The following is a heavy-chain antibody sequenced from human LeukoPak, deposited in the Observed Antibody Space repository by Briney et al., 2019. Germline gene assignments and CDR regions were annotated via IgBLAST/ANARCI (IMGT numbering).Heavy chain of an antibody. CDR2: ISYDGSNK. D-gene: IGHD2-21*02. V-gene: IGHV3-30*04. J-gene: IGHJ4*02. Sequence: GRSLRLSCAASGFTFSSYAMHWVRQAPGKGLEWVAVISYDGSNKYYADSVKGRSTISRDNSKNTLYLQMNSLRAEDTAVYYCARDGGSVVTAWGENFDYWGQGTLVTVSS. CDR3: ARDGGSVVTAWGENFDY. CDR1: GFTFSSYA.